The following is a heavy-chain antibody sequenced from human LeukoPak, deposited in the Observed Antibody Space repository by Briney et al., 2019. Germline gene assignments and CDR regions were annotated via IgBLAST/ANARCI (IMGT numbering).Heavy chain of an antibody. J-gene: IGHJ5*02. CDR1: GGSISSGGYY. CDR3: AREVGGGYCSSTSCLGLFDP. Sequence: PSQTLSLTCTVSGGSISSGGYYWSWIRQHPGKGLEWIGYIYYSGSTYYNPSLKRRVTISVDTSKKQFSLKLSSVTAADTAVYYCAREVGGGYCSSTSCLGLFDPWGQGTLVTVSS. D-gene: IGHD2-2*01. V-gene: IGHV4-31*03. CDR2: IYYSGST.